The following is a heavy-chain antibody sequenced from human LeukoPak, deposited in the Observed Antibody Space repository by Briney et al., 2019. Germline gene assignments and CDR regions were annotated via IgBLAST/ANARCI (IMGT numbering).Heavy chain of an antibody. Sequence: SETLSLTCTVSGYSISSGYYWGWIRQPPGKGLEWIGSIYHSGSTYYNPSLKSRVTISVDTSKNQFSLKLSSVTAADTAVYYCVRGHSSSFFDIYYFDYWAREPWSPSPQ. CDR3: VRGHSSSFFDIYYFDY. CDR2: IYHSGST. V-gene: IGHV4-38-2*02. J-gene: IGHJ4*02. CDR1: GYSISSGYY. D-gene: IGHD6-13*01.